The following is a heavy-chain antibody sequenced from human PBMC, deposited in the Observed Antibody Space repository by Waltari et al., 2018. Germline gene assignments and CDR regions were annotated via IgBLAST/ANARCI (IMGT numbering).Heavy chain of an antibody. Sequence: QVQLVQSGAEVKKPGSSVKVSCKASGGTFSSYAISWVRQAPGQGLEWMGGIIPIFGTANYAQKFQGRVTITADESTSTAYMELSSLRSEDTAVYYCARAGQYYDFWSGYRPKNYYYGMDVWGQGTTVTVSS. V-gene: IGHV1-69*13. CDR2: IIPIFGTA. CDR1: GGTFSSYA. D-gene: IGHD3-3*01. CDR3: ARAGQYYDFWSGYRPKNYYYGMDV. J-gene: IGHJ6*02.